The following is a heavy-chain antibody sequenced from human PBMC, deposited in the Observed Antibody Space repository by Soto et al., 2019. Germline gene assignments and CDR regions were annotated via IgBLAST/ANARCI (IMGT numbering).Heavy chain of an antibody. CDR3: AKGSANASPYYYYGMDV. CDR2: ITGGGGDT. J-gene: IGHJ6*02. V-gene: IGHV3-23*01. CDR1: GFTFSSYA. Sequence: PGGSLRLSCVASGFTFSSYATGWVRQAPGRGLEWVSAITGGGGDTYHADSVKGRFSISRDNSKTTLNMQMHSLRPEDTGVYYCAKGSANASPYYYYGMDVWGQGTTVTVSS.